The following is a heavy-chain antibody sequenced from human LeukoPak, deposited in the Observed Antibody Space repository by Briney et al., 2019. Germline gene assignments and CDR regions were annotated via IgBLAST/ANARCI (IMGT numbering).Heavy chain of an antibody. V-gene: IGHV3-74*01. CDR2: INSDGSST. CDR3: AREDYGDYGGYDY. J-gene: IGHJ4*02. D-gene: IGHD4-17*01. CDR1: GFTFSSYW. Sequence: GGSLRLSCAASGFTFSSYWMHWVRPAPGKGLVWVSRINSDGSSTSYADSVKGRFTISRDNAKNTLYLQMNSLRAEDTAVYYCAREDYGDYGGYDYWGQGTLVTVSS.